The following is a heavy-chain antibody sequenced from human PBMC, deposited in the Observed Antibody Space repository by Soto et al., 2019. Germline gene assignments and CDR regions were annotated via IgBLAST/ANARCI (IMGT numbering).Heavy chain of an antibody. Sequence: ASVKVSCKASGGTFSSYAISWVRQAPGQGLEWMGRIIPILGIANYAQKFQGRVTITADKSTSTAYMELSSLRSEDTAVYYCASVEPPGYSYGYFDYWGQGTLVTVSS. CDR3: ASVEPPGYSYGYFDY. V-gene: IGHV1-69*04. J-gene: IGHJ4*02. CDR2: IIPILGIA. CDR1: GGTFSSYA. D-gene: IGHD5-18*01.